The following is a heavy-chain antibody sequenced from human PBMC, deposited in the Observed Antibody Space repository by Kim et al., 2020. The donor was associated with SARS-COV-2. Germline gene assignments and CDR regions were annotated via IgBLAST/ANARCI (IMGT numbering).Heavy chain of an antibody. J-gene: IGHJ6*02. CDR2: INHSGST. Sequence: SETLSLTCAVYGGSFSGYYWSWIRQPPGKGLEWIGEINHSGSTNYNPSLKSRVTISVDTSKNQFSLKLSSVTAADTAVYYCARGDYYDILTGYYEGWGGGLYYGMDVWGQGTTVTVSS. V-gene: IGHV4-34*01. CDR3: ARGDYYDILTGYYEGWGGGLYYGMDV. CDR1: GGSFSGYY. D-gene: IGHD3-9*01.